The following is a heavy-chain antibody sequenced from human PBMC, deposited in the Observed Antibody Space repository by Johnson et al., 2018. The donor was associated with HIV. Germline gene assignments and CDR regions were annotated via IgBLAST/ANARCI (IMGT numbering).Heavy chain of an antibody. CDR2: ISYDGSDK. J-gene: IGHJ3*01. D-gene: IGHD3-16*01. V-gene: IGHV3-30*03. Sequence: HVQLVESGGGVVQPGRSLRLSCAASGFTVSSNYMSWVRQAPGKGLVCVAVISYDGSDKYYADSVKGRFTVSRDSSKNTLYLQVNSLGAEDAVVYYCARGSRYTYDNDYVYLLQAFHFCCQGTMGTVS. CDR3: ARGSRYTYDNDYVYLLQAFHF. CDR1: GFTVSSNY.